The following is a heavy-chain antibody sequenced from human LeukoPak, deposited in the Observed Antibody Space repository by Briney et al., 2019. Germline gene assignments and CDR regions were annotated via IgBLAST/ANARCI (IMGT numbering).Heavy chain of an antibody. CDR2: MNPNSGNT. CDR1: GYTFTSYD. D-gene: IGHD3-3*01. Sequence: ASVKVSCKASGYTFTSYDINWVRQATGQGLEWMGWMNPNSGNTGYAQKFQGRVTMTRNTSISTAYMELSSLRSEDTAVYYCAIGPGVRITIFGVVTPPYYYYGMDVWGQGTTVTVSS. J-gene: IGHJ6*02. V-gene: IGHV1-8*01. CDR3: AIGPGVRITIFGVVTPPYYYYGMDV.